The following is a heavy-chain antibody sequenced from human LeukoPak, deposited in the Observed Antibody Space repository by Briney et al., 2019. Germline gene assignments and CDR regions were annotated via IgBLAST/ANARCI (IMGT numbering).Heavy chain of an antibody. V-gene: IGHV4-38-2*02. CDR1: GYSISSGYY. CDR3: ARLDDDSSGFRLVGEKSAIDY. D-gene: IGHD3-22*01. J-gene: IGHJ4*02. CDR2: IYHSGST. Sequence: SETLSLTCTASGYSISSGYYWGWIRQPPGKGLEWIGSIYHSGSTYYNPSLKSRVTISVDTSKNQFSLKLSSVTAADTAVYYCARLDDDSSGFRLVGEKSAIDYWGQRTLVTVSS.